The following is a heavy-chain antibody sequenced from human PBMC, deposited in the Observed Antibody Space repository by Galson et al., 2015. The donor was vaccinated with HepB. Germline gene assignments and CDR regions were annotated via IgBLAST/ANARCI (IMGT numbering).Heavy chain of an antibody. CDR1: GFTFDDYA. D-gene: IGHD2-2*01. Sequence: SLRLSCAASGFTFDDYAMHWVRQAPGKGLEWVSGISWNSGSIGYADSVKGRFTISRDNAKNSLYLQMNSLRAEDTALYYCAKDIRGACTSCPPSVGMDVWGQGTTVTVSS. V-gene: IGHV3-9*01. CDR3: AKDIRGACTSCPPSVGMDV. CDR2: ISWNSGSI. J-gene: IGHJ6*02.